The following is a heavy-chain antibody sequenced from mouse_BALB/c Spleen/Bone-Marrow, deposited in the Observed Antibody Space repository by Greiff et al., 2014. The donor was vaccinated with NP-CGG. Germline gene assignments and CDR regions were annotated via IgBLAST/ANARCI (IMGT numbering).Heavy chain of an antibody. CDR1: GYTFTSYI. J-gene: IGHJ1*01. D-gene: IGHD2-10*01. CDR3: ARPATYYGNFYWYFDV. CDR2: INPYNDGT. V-gene: IGHV1-14*01. Sequence: VQLQQPGPELVKPGASVKMSCKASGYTFTSYIMHWVKQKPGQGLEWIGYINPYNDGTKYNEKFKGKATLTSDKSSSTAYMELSSLTSEDPAVYYCARPATYYGNFYWYFDVWGAGTTVTVSS.